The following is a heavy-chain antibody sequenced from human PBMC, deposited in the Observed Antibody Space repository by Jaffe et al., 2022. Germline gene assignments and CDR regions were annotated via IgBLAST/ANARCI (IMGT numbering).Heavy chain of an antibody. CDR1: GYTFIAFH. J-gene: IGHJ4*02. CDR3: VRSFRVTYGDY. Sequence: QVQLVQSGAEVKKPGASVKVSCEASGYTFIAFHIHWVRQAPGHGLEWMGQIHPNSGVTNYAQKFQGRITMTRDTSNTTVYMELNSLNSDDSAIYYCVRSFRVTYGDYWGQGTPVAVSS. V-gene: IGHV1-2*06. D-gene: IGHD2-21*02. CDR2: IHPNSGVT.